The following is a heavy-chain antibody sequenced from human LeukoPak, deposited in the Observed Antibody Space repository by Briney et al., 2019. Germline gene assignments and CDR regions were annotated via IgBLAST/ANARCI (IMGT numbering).Heavy chain of an antibody. V-gene: IGHV3-23*01. Sequence: GGSLRPSCAASGFTFNNYAMTWVRQAPGKGLEWVSVINGGGSSYYADSVKGRFTVSRDNSKNTLYLQMNSLRDEDTAVYYCAKGQGYNYGDSIDYWGQGTLVTVSS. J-gene: IGHJ4*02. CDR3: AKGQGYNYGDSIDY. CDR2: INGGGSS. D-gene: IGHD5-18*01. CDR1: GFTFNNYA.